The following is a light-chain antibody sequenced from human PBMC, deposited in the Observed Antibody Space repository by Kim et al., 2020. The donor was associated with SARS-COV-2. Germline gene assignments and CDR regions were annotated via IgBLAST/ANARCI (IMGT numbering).Light chain of an antibody. V-gene: IGLV3-21*04. CDR2: YDT. CDR3: QVWDNNSDHYV. J-gene: IGLJ1*01. Sequence: PGQPARITCGGNNIGTNSVHWYQQKPGQAPVLVISYDTDRPSGIPERFSGSNSGNTATLTISRVEAGDEADYYCQVWDNNSDHYVFGTGTKVNVL. CDR1: NIGTNS.